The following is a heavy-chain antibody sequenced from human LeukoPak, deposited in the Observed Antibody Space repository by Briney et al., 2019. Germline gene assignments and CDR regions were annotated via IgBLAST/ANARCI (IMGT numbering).Heavy chain of an antibody. CDR3: VRLVERSTTNYCDY. D-gene: IGHD5-24*01. CDR1: GFNFNNYY. J-gene: IGHJ4*02. V-gene: IGHV3-23*01. CDR2: ISGSGRTT. Sequence: GSLRRYCAGSGFNFNNYYMSWVRQAPGKGLEWVSHISGSGRTTYYADPVKGRFTISRDNSNNTLYLQMKSLRAEDTAVYYCVRLVERSTTNYCDYWGQGTLVSVSS.